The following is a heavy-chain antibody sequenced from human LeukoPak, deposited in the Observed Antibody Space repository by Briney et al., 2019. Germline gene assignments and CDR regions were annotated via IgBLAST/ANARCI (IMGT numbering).Heavy chain of an antibody. J-gene: IGHJ5*02. V-gene: IGHV3-30*02. CDR2: IRYDGSNK. Sequence: VGSLRLSCAASGFTFSSYGMHWVRQAPGKGLEWVAFIRYDGSNKYYADSVKGRFTISRDNSKNTLYLQMNSLRAEDTAVYYCAKVPGLGGSGSYYNWFDPWGQGTLVTVSS. CDR3: AKVPGLGGSGSYYNWFDP. D-gene: IGHD3-10*01. CDR1: GFTFSSYG.